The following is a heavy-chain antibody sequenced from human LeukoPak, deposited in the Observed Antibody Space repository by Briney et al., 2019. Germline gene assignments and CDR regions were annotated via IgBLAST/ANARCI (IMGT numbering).Heavy chain of an antibody. J-gene: IGHJ4*02. CDR2: IIPIFGTA. CDR1: GYTFTSYG. D-gene: IGHD4-17*01. CDR3: AGYDYGDHALDY. V-gene: IGHV1-69*13. Sequence: ASVKVSCKASGYTFTSYGISWVRQAPGQGLEWMGGIIPIFGTANYAQKFQGRVTITADESTSTAYMELSSLRSEDTAVYYCAGYDYGDHALDYWGQGTLVTVSS.